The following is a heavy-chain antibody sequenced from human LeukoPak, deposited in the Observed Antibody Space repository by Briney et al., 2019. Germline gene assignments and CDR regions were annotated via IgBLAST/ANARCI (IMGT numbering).Heavy chain of an antibody. CDR2: TYSDSST. CDR1: GFTVSNNY. J-gene: IGHJ4*02. Sequence: PGRSLRLSCAASGFTVSNNYMSWVRQAPGKGLEWVSITYSDSSTNYADSVKGRFTISRDSSQNTLSLQMNSLRAEDTAVYYCARVRGCGDYDDYWGQGTLVTVSS. CDR3: ARVRGCGDYDDY. D-gene: IGHD4-17*01. V-gene: IGHV3-53*01.